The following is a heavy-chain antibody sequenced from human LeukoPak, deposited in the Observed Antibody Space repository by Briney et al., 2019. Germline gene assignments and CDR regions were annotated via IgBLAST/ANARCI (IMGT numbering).Heavy chain of an antibody. CDR3: AKGETSMLRGDPTLGDWFDP. D-gene: IGHD3-10*01. CDR2: IIPILHIS. J-gene: IGHJ5*02. Sequence: ASVKVSCKASGGTFSNYAITWVRQAPGQGLEWMGRIIPILHISNYAQKFQGRVTITADKSTSTAYMDLSSLRSEDTAVYYCAKGETSMLRGDPTLGDWFDPWGQGTLVTVSS. CDR1: GGTFSNYA. V-gene: IGHV1-69*04.